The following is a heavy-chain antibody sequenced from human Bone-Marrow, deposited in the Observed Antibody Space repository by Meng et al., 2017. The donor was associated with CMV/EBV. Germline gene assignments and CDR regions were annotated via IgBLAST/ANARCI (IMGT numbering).Heavy chain of an antibody. Sequence: SETLSLTCTVSGGSISSSSYYWGWIRQPPGKGLEWIGEINHSGSTNYNPSLKSRVTISVDTSKNQFSLKLSSVTAADTAVYYCARAGGRVDYWGQETLVSVSS. D-gene: IGHD4-23*01. CDR3: ARAGGRVDY. J-gene: IGHJ4*02. CDR2: INHSGST. CDR1: GGSISSSSYY. V-gene: IGHV4-39*07.